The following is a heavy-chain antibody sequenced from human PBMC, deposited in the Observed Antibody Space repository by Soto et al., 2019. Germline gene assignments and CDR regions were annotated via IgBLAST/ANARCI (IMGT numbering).Heavy chain of an antibody. J-gene: IGHJ2*01. Sequence: QVQLVQSGAEVKKPGASVKVSCKASGYTFTHYGITWVRQAPGQGREWMGWINSFSGDTNYPQKLQGRLTMTTDTSTNPVYMELRNLRSDDTAVYYCARDLHSGGKYWYFDIWGRGTLVTVSS. D-gene: IGHD2-15*01. V-gene: IGHV1-18*01. CDR2: INSFSGDT. CDR1: GYTFTHYG. CDR3: ARDLHSGGKYWYFDI.